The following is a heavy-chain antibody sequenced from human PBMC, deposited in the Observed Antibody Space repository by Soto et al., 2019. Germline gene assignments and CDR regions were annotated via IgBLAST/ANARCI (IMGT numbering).Heavy chain of an antibody. CDR2: ISAYNGNT. V-gene: IGHV1-18*01. D-gene: IGHD3-10*01. CDR3: ARGDDSSGLDP. J-gene: IGHJ5*02. CDR1: GYTFTNYG. Sequence: QVPVVQSGTEVKKPGASVKVSCKASGYTFTNYGISWVRQAPGQGLEWMGWISAYNGNTNYAQIFQGRVTLTTDTSTTTAYMELSCMRSDDTAVYYCARGDDSSGLDPWGQRTLVTVSS.